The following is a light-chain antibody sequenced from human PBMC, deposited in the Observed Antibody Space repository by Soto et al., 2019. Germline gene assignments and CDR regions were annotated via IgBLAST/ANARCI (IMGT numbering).Light chain of an antibody. V-gene: IGLV2-14*01. CDR3: SSYTSSSTSLYV. CDR2: DVS. J-gene: IGLJ1*01. Sequence: QSALTQPASVSGSPGQSITLSCTGTSSDVGGYNYVSWYQQHPGKAPKLMIYDVSNRPSGVSNRFSGSKSGNTASLTISGLQAEDEADYYCSSYTSSSTSLYVFGTGTKLTVL. CDR1: SSDVGGYNY.